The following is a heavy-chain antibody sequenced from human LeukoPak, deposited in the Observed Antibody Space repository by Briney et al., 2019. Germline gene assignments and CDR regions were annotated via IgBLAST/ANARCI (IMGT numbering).Heavy chain of an antibody. D-gene: IGHD3-10*01. CDR1: GGSFSGYY. CDR3: ARAHYYGSGSYYNWFDP. Sequence: SETLSLTCAVYGGSFSGYYWSWIRQPPGKGLEWIGEINHSGSTNYNPSLKSRVTISVDPSKNQFSLKLSSVTAADTAVYYCARAHYYGSGSYYNWFDPWGQGTLVTVSS. J-gene: IGHJ5*02. CDR2: INHSGST. V-gene: IGHV4-34*01.